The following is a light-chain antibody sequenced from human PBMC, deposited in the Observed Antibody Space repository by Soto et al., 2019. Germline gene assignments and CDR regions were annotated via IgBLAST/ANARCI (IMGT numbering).Light chain of an antibody. CDR2: EIR. CDR3: TSYTTSPTLYV. CDR1: SSEVGDYNY. V-gene: IGLV2-14*01. J-gene: IGLJ1*01. Sequence: QSALTQPASVSGSPGQSITISCTGSSSEVGDYNYVSWYQQHPGKAPKLMIYEIRNRPSGVSSRFSGSKSGNTASLTISGLQAEDEADYYCTSYTTSPTLYVFGTGTKLTVL.